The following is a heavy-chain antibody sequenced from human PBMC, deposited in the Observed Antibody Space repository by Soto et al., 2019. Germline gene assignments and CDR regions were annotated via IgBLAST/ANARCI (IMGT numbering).Heavy chain of an antibody. D-gene: IGHD2-15*01. CDR1: GGSISSYY. CDR2: IYYSGST. J-gene: IGHJ5*02. V-gene: IGHV4-59*08. CDR3: ARLATTLGYCSGGSCLSRWFDP. Sequence: SETLSLTCTVSGGSISSYYWSWIRQPPGKGLEWIGYIYYSGSTNYNPSLKSRVTISVDTSKNQFSLKLSSVTAADTAVYYCARLATTLGYCSGGSCLSRWFDPWGQGTLVIVSS.